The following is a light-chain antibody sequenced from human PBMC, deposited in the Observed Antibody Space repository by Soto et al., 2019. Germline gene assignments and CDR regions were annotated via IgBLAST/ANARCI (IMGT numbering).Light chain of an antibody. V-gene: IGKV1-33*01. CDR2: DAF. J-gene: IGKJ5*01. Sequence: DIQMTQSPSSLSASVGDRVTITCQANQDISNYLNWYQQKPGKAPRLLIFDAFSLETGVPSRFSGSGSGTEFTLTISSLQPDDFATYYCQQYNSYPITFGQGTRLEI. CDR3: QQYNSYPIT. CDR1: QDISNY.